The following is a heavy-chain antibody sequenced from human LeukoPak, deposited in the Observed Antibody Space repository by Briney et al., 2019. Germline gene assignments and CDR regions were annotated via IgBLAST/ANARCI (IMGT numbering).Heavy chain of an antibody. Sequence: GRSLRLSCAASGFTFSSYSMNWVRQAPGKGLEWVSSISSSSSYIYYADSVKGRFTISRDNAKNSLYLQMNSLRAEDTAVYYCARLNSSSRYYHYYMDVWGKGTTVTVSS. D-gene: IGHD6-6*01. CDR1: GFTFSSYS. CDR3: ARLNSSSRYYHYYMDV. V-gene: IGHV3-21*01. J-gene: IGHJ6*03. CDR2: ISSSSSYI.